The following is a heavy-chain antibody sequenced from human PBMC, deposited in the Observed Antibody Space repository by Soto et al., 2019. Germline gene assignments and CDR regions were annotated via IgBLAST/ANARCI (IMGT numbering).Heavy chain of an antibody. CDR3: AKDLGYKEPYYYYGMDV. V-gene: IGHV3-30*18. CDR2: ISYDVSNK. Sequence: QVQLVESGGGVVQPGRSLRLSCAASGFTFSSYGMHWVRQAPGKGLEWVAVISYDVSNKYYADSVKGRFTISRDNSKNTLYLQMNSLRAEDTAVYYCAKDLGYKEPYYYYGMDVWGQGTTVTVSS. CDR1: GFTFSSYG. J-gene: IGHJ6*02. D-gene: IGHD5-12*01.